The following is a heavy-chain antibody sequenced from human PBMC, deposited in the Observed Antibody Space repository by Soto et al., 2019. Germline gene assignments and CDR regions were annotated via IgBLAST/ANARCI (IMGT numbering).Heavy chain of an antibody. D-gene: IGHD2-2*01. J-gene: IGHJ5*02. CDR3: ARGRDIVVVPAAIYWFDP. CDR2: INHSGST. V-gene: IGHV4-34*01. CDR1: GGSFSGYY. Sequence: QVQLQQWGAGLLKPSETLSLTCAVYGGSFSGYYWSWIRQPPGKGLEWIGEINHSGSTNYNPSLKSGATISVDTSKNQFSLKLSSVTAADTAVYYCARGRDIVVVPAAIYWFDPWGQGTLVTVSS.